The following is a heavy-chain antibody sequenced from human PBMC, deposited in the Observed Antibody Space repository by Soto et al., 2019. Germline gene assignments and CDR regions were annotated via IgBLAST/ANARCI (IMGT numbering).Heavy chain of an antibody. CDR2: IGGSGSSA. V-gene: IGHV3-23*01. Sequence: GGSLRLSCAASGCTFKNFAVSWVRQAPGKGMEWVSAIGGSGSSANYADSVKGRFTVSRDDSKSTLYLQMSGLRVGDTALYYCAKDAVAYNGEWDWFDLWGQGTLVTVSS. D-gene: IGHD3-10*01. J-gene: IGHJ5*02. CDR3: AKDAVAYNGEWDWFDL. CDR1: GCTFKNFA.